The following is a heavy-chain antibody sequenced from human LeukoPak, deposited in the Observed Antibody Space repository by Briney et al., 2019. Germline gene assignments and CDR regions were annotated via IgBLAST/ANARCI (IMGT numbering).Heavy chain of an antibody. CDR3: ALNRGGLSY. CDR2: MNPNSGHT. Sequence: ASVKVSCKASGYTFTRHEIIWVRQATGQGLEWMGWMNPNSGHTASAQKFQGRVTLTTLNSINIAYMQLSSLTSEDTAVYYCALNRGGLSYWGQGALVTVSS. V-gene: IGHV1-8*01. CDR1: GYTFTRHE. J-gene: IGHJ4*02. D-gene: IGHD3-10*01.